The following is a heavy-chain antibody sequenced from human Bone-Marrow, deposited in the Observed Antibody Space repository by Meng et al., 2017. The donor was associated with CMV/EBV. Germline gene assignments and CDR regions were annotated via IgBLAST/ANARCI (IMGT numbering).Heavy chain of an antibody. CDR2: MNPNSGNT. D-gene: IGHD3-3*01. V-gene: IGHV1-8*03. CDR1: GYTFTSYD. Sequence: ASVKVSCKASGYTFTSYDINWVRQATGQGLEWMGWMNPNSGNTGYAQKFQGRVTITRNTSISTAYMGLSRLRSEDAAVYYCARDLHIRSYYDFWRGDSPYYYGMDVWGQGTTVTVSS. J-gene: IGHJ6*02. CDR3: ARDLHIRSYYDFWRGDSPYYYGMDV.